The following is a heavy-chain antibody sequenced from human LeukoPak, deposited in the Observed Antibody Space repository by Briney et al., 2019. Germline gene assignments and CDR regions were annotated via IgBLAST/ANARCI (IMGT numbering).Heavy chain of an antibody. Sequence: PSETLSLTCTVSGGSISSSSYYWGWIRQPPGKGLEWIGNIYYSGSTYYNPSLKSRVTISVDTSKNQFSLKLTSVTAADTAVYYCARRTRYWEPPGFDYWGQGTLVTVSS. CDR1: GGSISSSSYY. D-gene: IGHD1-26*01. CDR3: ARRTRYWEPPGFDY. J-gene: IGHJ4*02. CDR2: IYYSGST. V-gene: IGHV4-39*01.